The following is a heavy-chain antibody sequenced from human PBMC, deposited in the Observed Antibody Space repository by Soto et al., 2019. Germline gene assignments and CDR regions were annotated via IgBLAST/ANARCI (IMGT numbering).Heavy chain of an antibody. D-gene: IGHD3-22*01. V-gene: IGHV3-33*01. CDR3: ARELRSGYRNYYYYYGMDV. Sequence: HPGGSLRLSCAASGFTFSSYGMHWVRQSPGKGLEWVAVIWYDGSNKYYADSVKGRFTISRDNSKNTLYLQMNSLRAEDTAVYYCARELRSGYRNYYYYYGMDVWGQGTTVTVSS. J-gene: IGHJ6*02. CDR2: IWYDGSNK. CDR1: GFTFSSYG.